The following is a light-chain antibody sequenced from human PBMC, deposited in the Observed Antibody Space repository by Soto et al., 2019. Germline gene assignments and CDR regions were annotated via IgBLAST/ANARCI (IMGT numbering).Light chain of an antibody. CDR3: QQHNNWPLT. CDR1: QSVYSN. Sequence: ETVMTQSPATLSVSPGERPTLSCRASQSVYSNLAWYQQKPGQAPRLLIYDASTRATGIPARFSGSGSGTDFTLTISSLQSEDFAVYYCQQHNNWPLTFGPGTKVDIK. V-gene: IGKV3D-15*01. CDR2: DAS. J-gene: IGKJ3*01.